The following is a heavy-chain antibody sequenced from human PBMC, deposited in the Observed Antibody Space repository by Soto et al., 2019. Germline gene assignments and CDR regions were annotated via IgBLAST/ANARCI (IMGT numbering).Heavy chain of an antibody. V-gene: IGHV1-46*01. Sequence: ASVKVSCKASGYTFTSYYMHWVRQAPGQGLEWMGIINPSGGSTSYAQKFQGRVTMTRDTSTSTVYMELSSLRSEDTAVYYCARGVSSIAARLDYYYGMDVWGQGTTVTVSS. D-gene: IGHD6-6*01. CDR2: INPSGGST. CDR1: GYTFTSYY. CDR3: ARGVSSIAARLDYYYGMDV. J-gene: IGHJ6*02.